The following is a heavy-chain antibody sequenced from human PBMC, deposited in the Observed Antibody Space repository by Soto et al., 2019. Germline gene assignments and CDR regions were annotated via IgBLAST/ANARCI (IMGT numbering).Heavy chain of an antibody. J-gene: IGHJ6*02. V-gene: IGHV3-30*18. D-gene: IGHD3-3*01. CDR2: ISYDGSNK. CDR1: GFTFSSYG. CDR3: AKDPDDFWSGYFLPPGYYYYYGMDV. Sequence: QVQLVESGGGVVQPGRSLRLSCAASGFTFSSYGMHWVRQAPGKGLEWVAVISYDGSNKYYADSVKGRFTISRDNSKTTLYLQMNSLRAEDTAVYYCAKDPDDFWSGYFLPPGYYYYYGMDVWGQGTTVTVSS.